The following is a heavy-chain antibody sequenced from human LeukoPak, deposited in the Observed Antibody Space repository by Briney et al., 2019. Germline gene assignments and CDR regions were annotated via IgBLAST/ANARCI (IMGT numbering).Heavy chain of an antibody. J-gene: IGHJ4*02. CDR3: AKDENTLIVGATSLDY. V-gene: IGHV3-23*01. CDR2: ISGSGGST. D-gene: IGHD1-26*01. Sequence: GGSLILSCAAPGFTFSSYAMSWVRQAPGKGLEWVSAISGSGGSTYYADSVKGRFTISRDNSKNTLCLQMNSLRVDDTAVYYCAKDENTLIVGATSLDYWGQGTLVTVSS. CDR1: GFTFSSYA.